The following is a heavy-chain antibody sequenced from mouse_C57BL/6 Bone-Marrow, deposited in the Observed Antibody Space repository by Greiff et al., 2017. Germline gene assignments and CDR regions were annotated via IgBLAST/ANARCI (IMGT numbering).Heavy chain of an antibody. CDR2: IYPETGGT. CDR3: TTTVVATPYFDY. Sequence: VQLQESGAELVRPGASVTLSCKASGYTFTDYEMHWVKQTPVHGLEWIGAIYPETGGTAYNQKFKGKAILTADKSSSTAYMERRSLTSEDSAVYYCTTTVVATPYFDYGGQGTTLTVTS. CDR1: GYTFTDYE. J-gene: IGHJ2*01. D-gene: IGHD1-1*01. V-gene: IGHV1-15*01.